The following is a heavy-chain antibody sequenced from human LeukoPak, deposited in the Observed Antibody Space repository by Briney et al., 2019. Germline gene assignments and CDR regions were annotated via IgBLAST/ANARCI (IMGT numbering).Heavy chain of an antibody. CDR1: GYSFTSYG. Sequence: GASVKVSCKASGYSFTSYGITWVRQAPEQGLEWMGGIIPIFGTANYAQKFQGRVTITTDESTSTAYMELSSLRSEDTAVYYCARAGAIVATYFDYWGQGTLVTVSS. D-gene: IGHD5-12*01. V-gene: IGHV1-69*05. CDR2: IIPIFGTA. CDR3: ARAGAIVATYFDY. J-gene: IGHJ4*02.